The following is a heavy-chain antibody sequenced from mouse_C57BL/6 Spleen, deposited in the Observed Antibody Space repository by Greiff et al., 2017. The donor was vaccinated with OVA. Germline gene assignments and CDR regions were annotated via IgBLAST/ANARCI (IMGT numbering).Heavy chain of an antibody. CDR3: TSDGYQAWFAY. Sequence: QVQLQQSGAELVRPGASVTLSCKASGYTFTDYEMHWVKQTPVHGLEWIGAIDPETGGTAYNQKFKGKAILTADKSSSTAYMALRSLTSEDSAVYYCTSDGYQAWFAYWGQGTLVTVSA. J-gene: IGHJ3*01. D-gene: IGHD2-3*01. CDR1: GYTFTDYE. CDR2: IDPETGGT. V-gene: IGHV1-15*01.